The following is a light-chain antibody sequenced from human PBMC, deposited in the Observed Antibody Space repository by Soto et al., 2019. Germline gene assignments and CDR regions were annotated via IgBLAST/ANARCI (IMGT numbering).Light chain of an antibody. CDR3: QQYNSWLWT. CDR1: QSVSSK. J-gene: IGKJ1*01. Sequence: EIVMTQSPATLSVSPGEGATLSCRASQSVSSKLAWYQQKPGQAPRLLIYGASTRATGIPARFSGSGSGTEFTLIISGLQSEDYAVYYCQQYNSWLWTFGQGTKVEIK. CDR2: GAS. V-gene: IGKV3-15*01.